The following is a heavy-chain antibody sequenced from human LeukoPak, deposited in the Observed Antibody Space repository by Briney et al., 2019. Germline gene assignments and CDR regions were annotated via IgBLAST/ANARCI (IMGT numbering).Heavy chain of an antibody. J-gene: IGHJ6*03. Sequence: GSSVKVSCKASGGTFSSYAISWVRQAPGQGLEWMGGIIPIFGTANYAQKFQGRVTITTDESTSTAYMELSSLRSEDTAVCYCARAVVVPAATAYYYYYYYMDVWSKGTTVTVSS. CDR3: ARAVVVPAATAYYYYYYYMDV. V-gene: IGHV1-69*05. D-gene: IGHD2-2*01. CDR1: GGTFSSYA. CDR2: IIPIFGTA.